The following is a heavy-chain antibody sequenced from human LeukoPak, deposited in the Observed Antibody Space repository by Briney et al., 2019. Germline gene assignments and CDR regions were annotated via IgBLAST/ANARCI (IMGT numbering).Heavy chain of an antibody. CDR2: INSDGSST. CDR3: ARDVPLRYYYGMDV. CDR1: GFTFSSYW. Sequence: QPGGSLRLSCAASGFTFSSYWMHWVRQAPGKGLVWVSRINSDGSSTSYADSVRGRFTISRDNAKNTLYLQMNSLRAEDTAVYYCARDVPLRYYYGMDVWGQRTTVTVSS. J-gene: IGHJ6*02. V-gene: IGHV3-74*01. D-gene: IGHD2-2*01.